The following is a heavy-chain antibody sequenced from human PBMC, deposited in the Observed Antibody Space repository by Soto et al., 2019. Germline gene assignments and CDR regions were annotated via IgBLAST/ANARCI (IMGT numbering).Heavy chain of an antibody. V-gene: IGHV4-34*01. CDR2: INHSGST. CDR1: GGSFSGYY. J-gene: IGHJ5*02. Sequence: QVQLQQWGAGLLKPSETLSLTCAVYGGSFSGYYWSWIRQPPGKGLEWFGEINHSGSTNYNPSRTCRVPISVDTSKNQFSLNLSSVTAADSAVYYCASTGITGTSMARTNTGFDPWGQESLVTVS. D-gene: IGHD1-20*01. CDR3: ASTGITGTSMARTNTGFDP.